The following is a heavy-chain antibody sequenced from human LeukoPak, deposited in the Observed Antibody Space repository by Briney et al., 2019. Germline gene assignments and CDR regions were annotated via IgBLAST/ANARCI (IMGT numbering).Heavy chain of an antibody. CDR1: GYTFTSYD. CDR3: AHRRNDYDILTGYYGESFDY. V-gene: IGHV1-8*02. D-gene: IGHD3-9*01. Sequence: ASVKVSCKASGYTFTSYDINWVRQATGQGLEWMGWMNPNSGNIGYAQNFQGRVTITRDTSKNQVVLTMTNMDPVDTATYYCAHRRNDYDILTGYYGESFDYWGQGTLVTVSS. CDR2: MNPNSGNI. J-gene: IGHJ4*02.